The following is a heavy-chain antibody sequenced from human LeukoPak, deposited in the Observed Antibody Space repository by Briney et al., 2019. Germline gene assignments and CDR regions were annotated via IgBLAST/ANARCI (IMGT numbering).Heavy chain of an antibody. Sequence: SETLSLTCTVSGGSISCSSYYWGWIRQPPGKGLEWIGSIYYSGSTYYNPSLKSRVTISVDTSKNQFSLKLSSVTAADTAVYYCARVQFGGYRHIDYWGQGTLVTVSS. V-gene: IGHV4-39*07. CDR1: GGSISCSSYY. D-gene: IGHD5-18*01. J-gene: IGHJ4*02. CDR2: IYYSGST. CDR3: ARVQFGGYRHIDY.